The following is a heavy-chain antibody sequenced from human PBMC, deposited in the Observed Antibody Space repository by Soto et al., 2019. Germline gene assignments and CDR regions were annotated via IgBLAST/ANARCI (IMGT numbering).Heavy chain of an antibody. D-gene: IGHD1-7*01. V-gene: IGHV3-23*01. CDR3: ARRARTATTNWGAFDI. CDR2: ISYSADKT. CDR1: GFTFSNYV. J-gene: IGHJ3*02. Sequence: GGSLRLSCAASGFTFSNYVMNWVRQAPGKGLEWVSTISYSADKTFYADSVKGRFTISRDNSRDTLFLQMNSLRADDAAVYYCARRARTATTNWGAFDIWGQGTMVTVSS.